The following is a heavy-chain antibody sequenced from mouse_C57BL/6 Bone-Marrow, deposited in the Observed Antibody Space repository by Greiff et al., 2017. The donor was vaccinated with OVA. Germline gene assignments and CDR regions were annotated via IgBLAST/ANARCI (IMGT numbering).Heavy chain of an antibody. Sequence: QVQLQQSGAELVRPGASVKLSCKASGYTFTDYYINWVKQRPGQGLEWIARIYPGSGNTYYNEKFKGKATLTAEKSSSTAYMQLSSLTSEDSAVYFCARERWYHTRLFDYWGQGTTLTVSS. J-gene: IGHJ2*01. V-gene: IGHV1-76*01. D-gene: IGHD2-1*01. CDR3: ARERWYHTRLFDY. CDR1: GYTFTDYY. CDR2: IYPGSGNT.